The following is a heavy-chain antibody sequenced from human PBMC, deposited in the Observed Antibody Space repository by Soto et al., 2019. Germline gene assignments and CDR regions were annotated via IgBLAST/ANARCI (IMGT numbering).Heavy chain of an antibody. D-gene: IGHD1-1*01. CDR2: ISYDGSNK. J-gene: IGHJ6*02. Sequence: GGSLRLSCAASGFTFSSYAMHWVRQAPGKGLEWVAVISYDGSNKYYADSVKGRFTISRDNSKNTLYLQMNSLRAEDTAVYYCARDLTQDTGTTGGMDVWGQGTTVTVSS. V-gene: IGHV3-30-3*01. CDR3: ARDLTQDTGTTGGMDV. CDR1: GFTFSSYA.